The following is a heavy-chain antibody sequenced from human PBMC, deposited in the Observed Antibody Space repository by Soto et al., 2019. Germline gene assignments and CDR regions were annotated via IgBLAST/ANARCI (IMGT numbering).Heavy chain of an antibody. J-gene: IGHJ5*02. V-gene: IGHV3-48*01. CDR3: ATAEIATGRWVHP. Sequence: EVQLVESGGGLVQPGGSLRLSCAASGFTLSNTYDMNWVRQAPGKGLEWIAFIRGNSDLIYYADSVKGRFTISRDSAEQSIYLQMNSLRAEDTAVYYCATAEIATGRWVHPWGQGALVTVSS. CDR2: IRGNSDLI. CDR1: GFTLSNTYD. D-gene: IGHD1-1*01.